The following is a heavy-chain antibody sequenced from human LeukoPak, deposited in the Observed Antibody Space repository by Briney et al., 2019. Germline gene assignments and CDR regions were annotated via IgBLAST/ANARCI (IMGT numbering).Heavy chain of an antibody. CDR2: ISGSGGST. J-gene: IGHJ6*02. CDR3: AKDRIITMIAVVGSGMDV. V-gene: IGHV3-23*01. CDR1: GFTFSSYA. D-gene: IGHD3-22*01. Sequence: GGSLRLSCAASGFTFSSYAMSWVRQAPGKGLEWVSAISGSGGSTYYADSVKGRFTISRDNSKNTLYLQMNSLRAEDTAVYYCAKDRIITMIAVVGSGMDVWGQGTTVTVSS.